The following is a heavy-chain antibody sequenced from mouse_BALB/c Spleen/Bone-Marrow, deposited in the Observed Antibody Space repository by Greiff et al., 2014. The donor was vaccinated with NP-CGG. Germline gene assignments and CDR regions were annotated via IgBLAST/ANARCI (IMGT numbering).Heavy chain of an antibody. CDR2: ISSGGSYT. J-gene: IGHJ4*01. CDR1: GFTFSSYA. V-gene: IGHV5-9-3*01. Sequence: EVKLQESGGGLVKPGGSLKLSCAASGFTFSSYAMSWVRQTPEKRLEWVATISSGGSYTYYPDSVKGRFTISRDNAKNTLYLQMSSLRSEDTAMYYCARQRDGSYAMDYWGQGTSVTVSS. CDR3: ARQRDGSYAMDY. D-gene: IGHD2-3*01.